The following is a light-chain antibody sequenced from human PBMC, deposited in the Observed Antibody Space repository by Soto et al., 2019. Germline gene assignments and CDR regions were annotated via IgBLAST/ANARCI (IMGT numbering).Light chain of an antibody. V-gene: IGKV2-30*01. CDR1: QSLVSSDGNTY. CDR2: KVS. J-gene: IGKJ1*01. CDR3: LQGTHWPLWT. Sequence: VVMTQYKLSLPVTLGQPASISCRASQSLVSSDGNTYLNWFQQRPGQSPRRLIYKVSNRDSGVPDRFSGSGSGTDFTLKISRVEAEDVGVYYCLQGTHWPLWTFGQRT.